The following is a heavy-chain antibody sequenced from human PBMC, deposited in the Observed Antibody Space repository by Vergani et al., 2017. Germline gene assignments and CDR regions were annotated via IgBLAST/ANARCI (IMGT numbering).Heavy chain of an antibody. Sequence: EVQLVESGGGLVQPGGSLRLSCAASGFTFSSYAMSWVRQAPGKGLEWVSAISGSGGSTYYADSVKGRFTISRDNSKNTLYLQMNSLRAEDTAVYYCASTEYDILTGYWGVDYWGQGTLVTVSS. CDR1: GFTFSSYA. CDR2: ISGSGGST. CDR3: ASTEYDILTGYWGVDY. J-gene: IGHJ4*02. D-gene: IGHD3-9*01. V-gene: IGHV3-23*04.